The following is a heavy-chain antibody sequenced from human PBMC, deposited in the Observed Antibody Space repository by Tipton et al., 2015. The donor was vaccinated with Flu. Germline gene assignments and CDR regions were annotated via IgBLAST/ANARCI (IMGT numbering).Heavy chain of an antibody. CDR2: INHSGST. D-gene: IGHD2-15*01. J-gene: IGHJ6*02. CDR1: GGSFSGYY. V-gene: IGHV4-34*01. Sequence: TLSLTCAVYGGSFSGYYWSWIRQPPGKGLEWIGEINHSGSTNYNPSLKSRVTISVDTSKNQFSLKLSSVTAADTAVYYCARRVSLGYCSGGSCSPPYYYYGMDVWGQGATVTVSS. CDR3: ARRVSLGYCSGGSCSPPYYYYGMDV.